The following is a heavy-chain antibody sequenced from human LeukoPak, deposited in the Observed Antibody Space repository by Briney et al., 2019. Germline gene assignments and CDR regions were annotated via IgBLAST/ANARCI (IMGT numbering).Heavy chain of an antibody. CDR2: ISGSSSPI. J-gene: IGHJ5*02. Sequence: HPGGSLRLSCAASGFTFSGYSMNWVRQAPGKGLEWVSYISGSSSPIFYADSVKGRFTISRDNAKNSLYLQMNSLRAEDTAMYYCAREPAAAGKNWFDPWGQGTLVTVSS. V-gene: IGHV3-48*04. CDR3: AREPAAAGKNWFDP. CDR1: GFTFSGYS. D-gene: IGHD6-25*01.